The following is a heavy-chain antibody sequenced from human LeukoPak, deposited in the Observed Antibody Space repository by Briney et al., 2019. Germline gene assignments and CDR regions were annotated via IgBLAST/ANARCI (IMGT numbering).Heavy chain of an antibody. V-gene: IGHV3-21*01. J-gene: IGHJ4*02. CDR2: ISSSSSYI. Sequence: GGSLRLSCAASGFTFSSYSMNWVRQAPGEGLEWVSSISSSSSYIYYADSVKVRFTISRDNAKNSLYLQMNSLRGEDTAVYYCARDRGMGAADYFDYWGQGTLVTVSS. CDR3: ARDRGMGAADYFDY. D-gene: IGHD3-10*01. CDR1: GFTFSSYS.